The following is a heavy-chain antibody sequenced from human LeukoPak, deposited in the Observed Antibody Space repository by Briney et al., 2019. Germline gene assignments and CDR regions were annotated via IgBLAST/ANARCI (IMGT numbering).Heavy chain of an antibody. J-gene: IGHJ4*02. D-gene: IGHD1-26*01. V-gene: IGHV2-5*01. CDR3: AHRDTSVGASRIFDY. Sequence: SGPTLVNPTQTLTLTCTFSGFSLSTSGVGVGWIRQPPGKGLEWLALIYGNDDNRYRTSLKSRLTITKDTSKNQVVLTMTNMDPVDTGTHYCAHRDTSVGASRIFDYWGQGTLVTVSS. CDR2: IYGNDDN. CDR1: GFSLSTSGVG.